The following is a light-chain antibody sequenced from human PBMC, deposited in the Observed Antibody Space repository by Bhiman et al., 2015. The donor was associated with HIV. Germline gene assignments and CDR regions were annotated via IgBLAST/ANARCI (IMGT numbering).Light chain of an antibody. J-gene: IGLJ2*01. CDR3: QSYDSNLSGSL. Sequence: LTQPPSASGSPGQSVTISCTGTSSDIGDSDSVSWYQQKPGQSPVLVIYQDSKRPSGIPERFSGSNSGNTATLTISGTQAMDEADYYCQSYDSNLSGSLFGGGTKLTVL. CDR2: QDS. CDR1: IGDSDS. V-gene: IGLV3-1*01.